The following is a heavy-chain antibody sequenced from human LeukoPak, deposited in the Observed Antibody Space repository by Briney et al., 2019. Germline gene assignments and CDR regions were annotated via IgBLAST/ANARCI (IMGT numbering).Heavy chain of an antibody. CDR2: INPSGGST. CDR3: ARAPIPYDRSRTDYRFDP. J-gene: IGHJ5*02. CDR1: GYPFTSYY. D-gene: IGHD3-16*01. V-gene: IGHV1-46*01. Sequence: ASVKVSCKASGYPFTSYYMHWVRQAPGQGFEWMGIINPSGGSTSYAQKFQGRVTMTRDTSTSTVYMELSSLRSEDTAVYYCARAPIPYDRSRTDYRFDPWGQGTLVTVAS.